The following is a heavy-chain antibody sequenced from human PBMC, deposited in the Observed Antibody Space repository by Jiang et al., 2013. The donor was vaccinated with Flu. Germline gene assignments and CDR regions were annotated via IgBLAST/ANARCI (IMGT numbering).Heavy chain of an antibody. Sequence: QLVESGGGLVKPGGSLRLSCAASGFTFSDSYMTWIRQAPGKGLEWISYISSGGTLYYADSVKGRFTISRDNAKKSLYLQMNSLRAVDTAVYYCAGGGSHFYGMDVWGQGTTVTVSS. CDR3: AGGGSHFYGMDV. CDR1: GFTFSDSY. J-gene: IGHJ6*02. V-gene: IGHV3-11*01. D-gene: IGHD6-19*01. CDR2: ISSGGTL.